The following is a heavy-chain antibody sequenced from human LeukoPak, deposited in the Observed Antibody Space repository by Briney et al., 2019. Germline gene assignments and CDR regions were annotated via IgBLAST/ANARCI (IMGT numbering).Heavy chain of an antibody. J-gene: IGHJ6*02. Sequence: ASVKVSCKASGYTFTSYVINWVRQATGQGLEWMGWMNPNSGNTGYAQKFQGRVTMTRNTSISTAYMELSSLRSEDTAVCYCARGKLERRGIYGMDVWGQGTTVTVSS. CDR3: ARGKLERRGIYGMDV. CDR2: MNPNSGNT. CDR1: GYTFTSYV. V-gene: IGHV1-8*01. D-gene: IGHD1-1*01.